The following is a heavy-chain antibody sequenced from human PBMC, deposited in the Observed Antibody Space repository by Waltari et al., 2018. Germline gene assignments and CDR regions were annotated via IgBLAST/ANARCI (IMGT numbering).Heavy chain of an antibody. D-gene: IGHD6-6*01. V-gene: IGHV4-38-2*02. CDR2: IYHSGST. Sequence: QVQLQESGPGLVKPSETLSLTCTVSGYSISSGYYWGWIRQPPGKGLEWIGSIYHSGSTYYIPSLKSRVTISVDTSQNQCSLKLSSVTAADTAVYYCARDSSSPFDYWGQGTLVTVSS. J-gene: IGHJ4*02. CDR3: ARDSSSPFDY. CDR1: GYSISSGYY.